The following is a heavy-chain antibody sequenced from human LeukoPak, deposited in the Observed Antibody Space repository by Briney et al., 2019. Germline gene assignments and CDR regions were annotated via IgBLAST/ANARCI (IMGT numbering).Heavy chain of an antibody. J-gene: IGHJ4*02. CDR1: GGSISSYY. V-gene: IGHV4-59*01. D-gene: IGHD6-19*01. Sequence: PSETLSLTCTLSGGSISSYYWSWIRQPPGKGREWIGYIYYSGSTNYNPSLKSRVTISVDTSKNQFALKLSSVTAADTAVYYCARGTGQWLVFDYWGQGTLVTVSS. CDR2: IYYSGST. CDR3: ARGTGQWLVFDY.